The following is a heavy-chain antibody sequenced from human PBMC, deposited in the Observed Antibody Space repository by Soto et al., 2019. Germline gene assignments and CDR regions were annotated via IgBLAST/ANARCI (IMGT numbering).Heavy chain of an antibody. CDR3: ARRKIAAAGSYYFDY. D-gene: IGHD6-13*01. CDR1: GGSISSSNW. Sequence: SETLSLTCAVSGGSISSSNWWNWVRQPPGKGLEWIGEIYHSGSTNYNPSLKSRVTISVDKSKSQFSLKLSSVTAADTAVYYCARRKIAAAGSYYFDYWGQGTLVTVSS. J-gene: IGHJ4*02. CDR2: IYHSGST. V-gene: IGHV4-4*02.